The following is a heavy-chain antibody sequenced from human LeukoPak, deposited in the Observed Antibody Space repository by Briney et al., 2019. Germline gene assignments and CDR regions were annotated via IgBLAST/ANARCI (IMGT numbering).Heavy chain of an antibody. CDR3: ARHASVDVNWPRPHDY. CDR2: IYYSGST. V-gene: IGHV4-39*01. J-gene: IGHJ4*02. Sequence: PSETLSLTCTVSGGSISSSPYYWGWIRQPPGKGLEWIGNIYYSGSTYYNPSLRTRVTISVDTSKNQFSLKLTSVTAADTAVYYCARHASVDVNWPRPHDYRSQGSLVTVSS. CDR1: GGSISSSPYY. D-gene: IGHD5-12*01.